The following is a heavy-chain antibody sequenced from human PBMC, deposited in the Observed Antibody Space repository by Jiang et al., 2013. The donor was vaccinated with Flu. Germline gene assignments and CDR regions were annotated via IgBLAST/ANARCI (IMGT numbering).Heavy chain of an antibody. CDR1: GFNFKSAW. D-gene: IGHD4-17*01. J-gene: IGHJ4*02. CDR2: IWADGIKK. Sequence: VQLVESGGGFVKPGGALRLSCTASGFNFKSAWMTWVRQAPGKGLEWVAVIWADGIKKHYADSVKGRFTISRDNSKNTLYLQMNSLRVDDTAVYYCARDASYYSDDCWGQGTLV. V-gene: IGHV3-33*08. CDR3: ARDASYYSDDC.